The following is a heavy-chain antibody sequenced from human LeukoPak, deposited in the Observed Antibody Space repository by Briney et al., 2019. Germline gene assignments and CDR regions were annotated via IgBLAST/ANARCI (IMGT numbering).Heavy chain of an antibody. Sequence: KPSETLSLSCGVYGGSFSGYYWSWIRQPPGKGLEWIGEINPRGSTNYNPSLKSRVTLSADTSKNQFSLKLSSVTAADTAMYYCARESYSSGWFLVDYWGQGTLVTVSS. CDR3: ARESYSSGWFLVDY. CDR2: INPRGST. V-gene: IGHV4-34*01. CDR1: GGSFSGYY. D-gene: IGHD6-19*01. J-gene: IGHJ4*02.